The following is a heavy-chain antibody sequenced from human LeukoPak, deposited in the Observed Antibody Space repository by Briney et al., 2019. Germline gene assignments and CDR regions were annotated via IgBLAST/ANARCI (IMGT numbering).Heavy chain of an antibody. J-gene: IGHJ4*02. CDR1: GFTFSNYA. CDR2: ISYDGSNK. D-gene: IGHD1-26*01. CDR3: AKDSTSLGELSAHFDS. V-gene: IGHV3-30*18. Sequence: GGSLRLSCAASGFTFSNYAMHWVRQAPGRGLEWVAVISYDGSNKNYADSVKGRFTISRDKSKNTQYLQMSSLRVEDTAVYYCAKDSTSLGELSAHFDSWGQGTLVTVSS.